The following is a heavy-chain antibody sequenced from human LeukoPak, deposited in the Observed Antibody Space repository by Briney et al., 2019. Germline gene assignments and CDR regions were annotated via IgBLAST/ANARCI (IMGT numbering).Heavy chain of an antibody. V-gene: IGHV1-18*01. D-gene: IGHD7-27*01. CDR2: ISAYNGNT. CDR3: ATGGFRGAFDI. Sequence: ASVKVSCKASGYTFTSYGISWVRQAPGQGLEWMGWISAYNGNTNYAQKFQGRVTMTEDTSTDTAYMELSSLRSEDTAVYYCATGGFRGAFDIWGQGTMVTVSS. J-gene: IGHJ3*02. CDR1: GYTFTSYG.